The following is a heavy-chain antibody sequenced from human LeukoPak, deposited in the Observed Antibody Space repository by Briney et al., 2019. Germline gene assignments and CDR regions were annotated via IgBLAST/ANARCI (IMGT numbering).Heavy chain of an antibody. CDR2: INPDSGGT. Sequence: ASVKVSCQASGYTFTGYYIHWVRQAPGQGLEWMGWINPDSGGTKSTQKFQGRVTMPRDTTINTAYMELCRLASDDTAVYYCARAPGSRYAFVSWGQGAQVTVSS. CDR1: GYTFTGYY. CDR3: ARAPGSRYAFVS. V-gene: IGHV1-2*02. J-gene: IGHJ4*02. D-gene: IGHD3-10*01.